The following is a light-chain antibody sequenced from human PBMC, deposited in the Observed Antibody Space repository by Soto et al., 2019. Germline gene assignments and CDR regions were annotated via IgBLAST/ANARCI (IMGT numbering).Light chain of an antibody. CDR3: QQYGSSFT. Sequence: EIVLTQSPGTLSLSPGERATLSCRASQSVSSSYLAWYQQKPGQAPRLLIYGASSRATGIPDRFSGSWSGTDFTLTICRLEPEDFAVYYCQQYGSSFTFGPGTKVDIK. V-gene: IGKV3-20*01. CDR2: GAS. J-gene: IGKJ3*01. CDR1: QSVSSSY.